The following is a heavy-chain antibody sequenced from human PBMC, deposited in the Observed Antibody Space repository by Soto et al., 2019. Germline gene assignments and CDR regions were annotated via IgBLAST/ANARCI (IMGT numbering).Heavy chain of an antibody. J-gene: IGHJ4*02. Sequence: QVQLQQWGAGLLKPSETLSLTCAVYGGSFSGYYWSWIRQPPGKGLEWIGEINHSGGTNDNPSLKSRVTISVDTSKNQFSLKLSSVTAADTAVYYWARTYSSSWSPFDYWGQGTLVTVSS. CDR1: GGSFSGYY. D-gene: IGHD6-13*01. CDR3: ARTYSSSWSPFDY. V-gene: IGHV4-34*01. CDR2: INHSGGT.